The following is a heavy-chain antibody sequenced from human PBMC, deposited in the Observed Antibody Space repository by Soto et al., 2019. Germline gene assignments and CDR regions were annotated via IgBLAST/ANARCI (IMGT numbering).Heavy chain of an antibody. CDR1: GGSISSGGYY. CDR3: ERHSDTTGGWFDT. V-gene: IGHV4-31*03. J-gene: IGHJ5*02. CDR2: IYYSGST. D-gene: IGHD4-17*01. Sequence: SETLSLTCTVSGGSISSGGYYWSWIRQHPGKGLEWIGYIYYSGSTYYNPSLKSRVTISVDTSKNQFSLKLSSVTAADTAVYYCERHSDTTGGWFDTWGQGTLVTVSS.